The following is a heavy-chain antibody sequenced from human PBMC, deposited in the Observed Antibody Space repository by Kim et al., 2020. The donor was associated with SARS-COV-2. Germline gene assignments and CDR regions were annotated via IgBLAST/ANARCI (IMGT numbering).Heavy chain of an antibody. D-gene: IGHD3-10*01. V-gene: IGHV4-31*02. J-gene: IGHJ5*02. CDR3: ARVAGSGSYGWFDP. Sequence: NPSLKSRVTISVDTSKNQFSLKLGSVTAADTALYYCARVAGSGSYGWFDPWGQGTLVTVSS.